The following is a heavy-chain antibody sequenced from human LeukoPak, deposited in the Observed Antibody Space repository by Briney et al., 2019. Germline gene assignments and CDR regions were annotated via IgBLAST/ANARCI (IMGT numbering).Heavy chain of an antibody. CDR2: IYYSGST. J-gene: IGHJ4*02. D-gene: IGHD3-10*01. CDR1: GGSISSSSYY. Sequence: SETLSLTCTVSGGSISSSSYYWGWIRQPPGKGLEWIGSIYYSGSTYYNPSLKSRVTISVDTSKNQFSLKLSSVTAADTAVYYCATVAVIRGVTYFDYWGQGTLVTVSS. CDR3: ATVAVIRGVTYFDY. V-gene: IGHV4-39*01.